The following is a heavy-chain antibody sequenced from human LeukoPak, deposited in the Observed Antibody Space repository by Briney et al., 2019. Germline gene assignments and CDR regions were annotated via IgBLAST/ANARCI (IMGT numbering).Heavy chain of an antibody. D-gene: IGHD2/OR15-2a*01. CDR1: GGSISHYY. Sequence: PSETLSLTCSVSGGSISHYYFSWIRQPPGKGLEWIGYIFYNGSTYFNPSLKKRLTMSVDTSQKEISLKLNSVTAADTAVYYCARSHLESNSWFNFDYWGQGTLVTVSS. V-gene: IGHV4-59*12. CDR3: ARSHLESNSWFNFDY. J-gene: IGHJ4*02. CDR2: IFYNGST.